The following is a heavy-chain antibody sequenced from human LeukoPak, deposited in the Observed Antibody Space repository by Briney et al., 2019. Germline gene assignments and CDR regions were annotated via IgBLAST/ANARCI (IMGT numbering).Heavy chain of an antibody. CDR3: ARDRRATDFSNYYFDY. Sequence: GGSLRLSCAASGFTFSTYDMHWVRQAPGKGLEWVAVIWYDGNNKYYADSVKGRFTISRDNSKNMLYLQMNSLRAEDTAVYYCARDRRATDFSNYYFDYWGQGTLVTVSS. V-gene: IGHV3-33*01. CDR2: IWYDGNNK. J-gene: IGHJ4*02. CDR1: GFTFSTYD. D-gene: IGHD5-24*01.